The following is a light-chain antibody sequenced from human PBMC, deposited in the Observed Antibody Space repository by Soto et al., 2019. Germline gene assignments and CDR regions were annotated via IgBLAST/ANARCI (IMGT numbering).Light chain of an antibody. CDR1: QSVSIH. J-gene: IGKJ5*01. V-gene: IGKV3-15*01. CDR2: DTS. Sequence: ETVMTQSAGSPSVSLEERATLSAGASQSVSIHLAWYQQKPGQAPTLLLYDTSTRATGIPARFSGSGSGTEFTLTISSLQSEDFAVYYCQQYSNWPPITFGQGTRLEIK. CDR3: QQYSNWPPIT.